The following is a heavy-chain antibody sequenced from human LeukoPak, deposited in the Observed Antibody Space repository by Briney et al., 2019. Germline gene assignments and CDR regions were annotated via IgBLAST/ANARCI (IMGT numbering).Heavy chain of an antibody. J-gene: IGHJ4*02. Sequence: ASVKVSCKASGYTFTGYYMHWVRQAPGQGLEWMGWINPNSGGTNYAQKFQCRVTMTRDTSISTAYMELSRLRSDDTAVYYCARDYRYCSGGSCYSWGYYFDYWGQGTLVTVSS. CDR3: ARDYRYCSGGSCYSWGYYFDY. CDR1: GYTFTGYY. V-gene: IGHV1-2*02. D-gene: IGHD2-15*01. CDR2: INPNSGGT.